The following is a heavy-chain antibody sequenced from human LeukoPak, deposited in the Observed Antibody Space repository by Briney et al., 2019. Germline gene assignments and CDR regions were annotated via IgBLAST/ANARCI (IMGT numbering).Heavy chain of an antibody. CDR2: IYSSGST. J-gene: IGHJ4*02. Sequence: SETLSLTCSVAGGSISTSDYYWGWIRQTPGKGLEWIGTIYSSGSTYYNPSLKSRVTISSDTSKNQFSLKLSSVTAADTAVYYCGSGLTDSWGQGILVTVSS. CDR3: GSGLTDS. V-gene: IGHV4-39*01. D-gene: IGHD3-10*01. CDR1: GGSISTSDYY.